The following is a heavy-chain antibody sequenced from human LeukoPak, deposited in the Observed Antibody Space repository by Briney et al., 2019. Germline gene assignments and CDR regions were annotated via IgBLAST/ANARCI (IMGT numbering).Heavy chain of an antibody. J-gene: IGHJ6*03. D-gene: IGHD3-10*01. V-gene: IGHV4-34*01. CDR3: ARRMGRRFGERYYYYHYMDV. CDR2: INHSGSF. Sequence: NPSETLSLTCAVYGGSLSGYYWSWIRQPPGKGLEWIGEINHSGSFNYNSSLKSRVTISVDTSKNQFSLKLSSVTAADTAVYYCARRMGRRFGERYYYYHYMDVWGKGTTVTISS. CDR1: GGSLSGYY.